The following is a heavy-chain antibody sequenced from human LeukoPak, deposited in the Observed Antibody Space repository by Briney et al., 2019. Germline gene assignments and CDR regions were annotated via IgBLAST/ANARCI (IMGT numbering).Heavy chain of an antibody. J-gene: IGHJ6*04. D-gene: IGHD3-10*02. CDR2: ISSSGSTI. V-gene: IGHV3-48*03. Sequence: PGGSLRLSCAASGFTFSSYAMNRVRQAPGKGLEWVSYISSSGSTIYYADSVKGRFTISRDNAKNSLYLQMNSLRAEDTAVYYCAELGITVIGGVWGKGTTVTISS. CDR1: GFTFSSYA. CDR3: AELGITVIGGV.